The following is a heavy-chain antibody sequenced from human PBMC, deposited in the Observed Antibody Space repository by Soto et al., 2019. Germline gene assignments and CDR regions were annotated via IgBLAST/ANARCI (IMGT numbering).Heavy chain of an antibody. Sequence: GGSLRLSCAASGFTFSSYAMSWVRQAPGKGLEWVSAISGSGGSTYYADSVKGRFTISRDNSKNTLYLQMNSLRAEDTAVYYCAKGAALLWFGELPFDYWGQGTLVTVSS. J-gene: IGHJ4*02. CDR1: GFTFSSYA. D-gene: IGHD3-10*01. CDR2: ISGSGGST. CDR3: AKGAALLWFGELPFDY. V-gene: IGHV3-23*01.